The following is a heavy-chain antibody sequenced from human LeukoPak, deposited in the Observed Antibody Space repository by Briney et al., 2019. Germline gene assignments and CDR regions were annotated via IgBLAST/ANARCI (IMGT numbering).Heavy chain of an antibody. V-gene: IGHV4-59*01. J-gene: IGHJ5*02. CDR1: GGSIINYY. D-gene: IGHD1-26*01. CDR3: ARDLNGSYGRWLDP. Sequence: SETLSLTCTVSGGSIINYYWTWIRQPPGKGLEWIGYIYYNENTNYNPSLKSRVTISVDTSRNQFSLKLSSVTAADTAVYYCARDLNGSYGRWLDPWGQGTLVTVSS. CDR2: IYYNENT.